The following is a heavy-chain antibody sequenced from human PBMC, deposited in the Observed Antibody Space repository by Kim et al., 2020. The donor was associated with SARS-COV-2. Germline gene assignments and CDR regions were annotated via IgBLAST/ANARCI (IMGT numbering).Heavy chain of an antibody. CDR2: TSSSSSYI. J-gene: IGHJ4*02. V-gene: IGHV3-21*01. CDR1: GFTFSSYG. D-gene: IGHD6-19*01. Sequence: GGSLRLSCAASGFTFSSYGMSWVRQAPGKGLEWVSSTSSSSSYIYYADSVKGRFTISRDNAKKSLYLQMNSLRAEDTAVYYCAIGRISSAWIFDYWGQGTLLTVSS. CDR3: AIGRISSAWIFDY.